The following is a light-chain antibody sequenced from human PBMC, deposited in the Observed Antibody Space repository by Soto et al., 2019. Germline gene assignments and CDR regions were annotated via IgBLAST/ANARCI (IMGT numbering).Light chain of an antibody. CDR3: QQYHTSSIT. CDR2: DAS. Sequence: DIHMTQSPSTLSAALGDRVTITFRASQTISSWLAWYQQKPGKAPNLLIYDASTLERGVPSRFSGTGSGTEFTLTIDRLQPDDFATYYCQQYHTSSITFGQGTRLEI. J-gene: IGKJ5*01. V-gene: IGKV1-5*01. CDR1: QTISSW.